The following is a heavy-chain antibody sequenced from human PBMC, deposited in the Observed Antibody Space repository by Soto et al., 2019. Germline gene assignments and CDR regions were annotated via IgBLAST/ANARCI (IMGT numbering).Heavy chain of an antibody. D-gene: IGHD1-26*01. CDR3: ARHGPPIVGAAFDY. J-gene: IGHJ4*02. V-gene: IGHV5-10-1*01. Sequence: GESLKISCKGSGYSFTSYWISWVRQMPGKGLEWMGRIDPSDSYTNYSPSFQGHVTISVDKSTSTAYLQWSSLKASDTAMYYCARHGPPIVGAAFDYWGQGTLVTVSS. CDR2: IDPSDSYT. CDR1: GYSFTSYW.